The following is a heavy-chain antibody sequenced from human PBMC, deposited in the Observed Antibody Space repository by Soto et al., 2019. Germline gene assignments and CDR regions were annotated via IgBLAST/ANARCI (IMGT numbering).Heavy chain of an antibody. CDR3: ASAGDILTGPYYFDY. D-gene: IGHD3-9*01. CDR1: AFASSGYP. V-gene: IGHV3-23*01. J-gene: IGHJ4*02. Sequence: PAGSIIPSCAASAFASSGYPMSWVRQAPGKGLEWVSAISGSGGSTYYADSVKGRFTISRDNSKNTLYLQMNSLRAEDTAVYYCASAGDILTGPYYFDYWGQGTLVTVSS. CDR2: ISGSGGST.